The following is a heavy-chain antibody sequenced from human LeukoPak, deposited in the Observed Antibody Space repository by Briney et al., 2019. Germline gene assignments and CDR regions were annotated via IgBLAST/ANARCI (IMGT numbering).Heavy chain of an antibody. CDR1: GGSFSGYY. D-gene: IGHD6-19*01. CDR3: ASTRSNSQWLVRGSGKIRTTYYFDY. CDR2: INHSVGT. V-gene: IGHV4-34*01. Sequence: SATLSLTCAVYGGSFSGYYWSWIRQPPGKGLELTGEINHSVGTNYTPSLKSRVTISVDTSKNQFSLKLSSVTAADTAVYYCASTRSNSQWLVRGSGKIRTTYYFDYWGQGTLVTVSS. J-gene: IGHJ4*02.